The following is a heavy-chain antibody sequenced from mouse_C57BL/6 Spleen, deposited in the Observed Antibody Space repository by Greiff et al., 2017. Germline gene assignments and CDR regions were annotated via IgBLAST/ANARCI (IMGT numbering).Heavy chain of an antibody. CDR3: ARGEAKGFDY. CDR1: GSTFSSYG. V-gene: IGHV5-6*01. D-gene: IGHD1-3*01. CDR2: ISSGGSYT. J-gene: IGHJ2*01. Sequence: EVKLMESGGDLVKPGGSLKLSCAASGSTFSSYGMSWVRQTPDKRLEWVATISSGGSYTYYPDSVKGRFTISRDNAKNTLYLQMSSLKSEDTAMYYCARGEAKGFDYWGQGTTLTVSS.